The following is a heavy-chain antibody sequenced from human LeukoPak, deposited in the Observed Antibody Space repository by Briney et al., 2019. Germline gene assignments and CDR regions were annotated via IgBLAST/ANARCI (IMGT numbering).Heavy chain of an antibody. CDR1: GFRFSHYG. D-gene: IGHD2-21*02. CDR3: AKSLGSVVVTANDY. J-gene: IGHJ4*02. V-gene: IGHV3-23*01. CDR2: ISESGDNT. Sequence: GGSLRLSCAASGFRFSHYGMSWVRQAPGKGLEWFSGISESGDNTYYADSVKGRFTISRDNSKDTLFLQMNSLRGEDTAVYYCAKSLGSVVVTANDYWGQGTLVTVSS.